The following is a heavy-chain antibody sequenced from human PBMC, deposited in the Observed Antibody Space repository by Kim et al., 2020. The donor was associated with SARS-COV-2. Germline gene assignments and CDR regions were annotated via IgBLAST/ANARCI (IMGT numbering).Heavy chain of an antibody. V-gene: IGHV4-30-4*01. CDR3: ARAALEPTNRWFDP. J-gene: IGHJ5*02. D-gene: IGHD2-8*01. CDR1: GGSISSGDYY. Sequence: SETLSLTCTVSGGSISSGDYYWNWIRQSPGKGPEWIGYIFPSGTTHYNPSLESRVTISIDTSVDQFSLKVTSVTAADTAVYYCARAALEPTNRWFDPWGPGTLVTVSS. CDR2: IFPSGTT.